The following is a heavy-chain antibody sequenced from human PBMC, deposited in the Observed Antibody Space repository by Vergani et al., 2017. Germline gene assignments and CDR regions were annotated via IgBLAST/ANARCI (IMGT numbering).Heavy chain of an antibody. Sequence: QVQLVESGGGVVQPGRSLRLSCAASGFTFSSYGMHWVRQAPGKGLEWVAVISYDGSNKYYADSVKGRFTISRDNSKNTLYLQMNSLRAEDTAVYYCAKDHLWFGSNYFDYGGQGTMVTVSS. J-gene: IGHJ4*02. CDR2: ISYDGSNK. D-gene: IGHD3-10*01. V-gene: IGHV3-30*18. CDR1: GFTFSSYG. CDR3: AKDHLWFGSNYFDY.